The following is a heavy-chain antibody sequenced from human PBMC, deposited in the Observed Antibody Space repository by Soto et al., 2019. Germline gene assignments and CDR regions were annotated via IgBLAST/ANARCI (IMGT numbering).Heavy chain of an antibody. J-gene: IGHJ6*02. CDR3: ARPTDYHYGMQV. CDR1: GYNFHTYW. V-gene: IGHV5-51*01. D-gene: IGHD4-17*01. Sequence: GESLKISCKGSGYNFHTYWIAWVRQMPGKGLEWRGFIYPHDSDTRYSPSFRGQGTISADKSINTAYLQWTSLKASDTAIYFCARPTDYHYGMQVWGQGTTVTVSS. CDR2: IYPHDSDT.